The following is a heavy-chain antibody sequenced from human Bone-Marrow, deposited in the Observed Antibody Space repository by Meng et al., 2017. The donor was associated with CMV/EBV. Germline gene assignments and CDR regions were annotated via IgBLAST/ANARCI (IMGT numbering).Heavy chain of an antibody. J-gene: IGHJ5*02. V-gene: IGHV1-18*01. CDR3: ARDFVYYDSSGYYSP. D-gene: IGHD3-22*01. CDR2: ISAYNGNT. CDR1: GYTFTSYG. Sequence: SGYTFTSYGISWVRQAPGQGLEWMGWISAYNGNTNYAQKLQGRVTMTTGTSTSTAYMELRSLRSDDTAVYYCARDFVYYDSSGYYSPWGQGTLVTVSS.